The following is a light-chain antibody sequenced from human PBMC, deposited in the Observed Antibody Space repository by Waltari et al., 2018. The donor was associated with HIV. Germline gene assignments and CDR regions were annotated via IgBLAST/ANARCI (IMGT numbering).Light chain of an antibody. CDR1: SSNVGSDYL. V-gene: IGLV2-23*02. CDR2: EVT. CDR3: CSCPRSGIRYV. J-gene: IGLJ1*01. Sequence: QSALTQPASVSGSPGQSIPISCTGTSSNVGSDYLVSWYQQHPGEAPKLIIYEVTKRPSGVSNRFSDSKSGNTASLTISGLQAEDEADYYCCSCPRSGIRYVFGTGTKVTVL.